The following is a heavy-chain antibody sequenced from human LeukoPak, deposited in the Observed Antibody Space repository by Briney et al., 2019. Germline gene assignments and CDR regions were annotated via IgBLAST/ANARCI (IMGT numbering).Heavy chain of an antibody. Sequence: SETLSLTCTVSGGSISGYYWSWIRQPPGKGLEWIGYIYYSGSTNYNPSLKSRVTISVDTSKNQFSLKLSSVTAADTAVYYCASYLAAAGTLDAFDIWGQGTMVTVSS. D-gene: IGHD6-13*01. CDR2: IYYSGST. V-gene: IGHV4-59*08. J-gene: IGHJ3*02. CDR3: ASYLAAAGTLDAFDI. CDR1: GGSISGYY.